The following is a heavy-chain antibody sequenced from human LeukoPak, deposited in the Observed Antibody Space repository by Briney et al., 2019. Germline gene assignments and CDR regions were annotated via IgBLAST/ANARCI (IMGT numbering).Heavy chain of an antibody. Sequence: GGSLRLSCAASGFTFSSYAMHWVRQAPGKGLEYVSAISSNGGSTYYANSVKGRFTISRDNSENTLYLQMGSLRAEDMAVYYCARDGGYSSGWYYYFDYWGQGTLVTVSS. CDR2: ISSNGGST. V-gene: IGHV3-64*01. CDR1: GFTFSSYA. CDR3: ARDGGYSSGWYYYFDY. D-gene: IGHD6-19*01. J-gene: IGHJ4*02.